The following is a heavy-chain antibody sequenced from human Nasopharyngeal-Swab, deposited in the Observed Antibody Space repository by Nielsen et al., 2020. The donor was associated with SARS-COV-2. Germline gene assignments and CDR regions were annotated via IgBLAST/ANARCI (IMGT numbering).Heavy chain of an antibody. CDR1: GGSISSSSYY. Sequence: SETLSLTCTVSGGSISSSSYYWGWIRQPPGKGLEWIGSIYYSGSTYYNPSLKSRVTISVDTSKNQFSLKLSSVTAADTAVYYCAGRGGLFGVVSRSMFDPWGQGTLVTVSS. CDR2: IYYSGST. J-gene: IGHJ5*02. D-gene: IGHD3-3*01. CDR3: AGRGGLFGVVSRSMFDP. V-gene: IGHV4-39*01.